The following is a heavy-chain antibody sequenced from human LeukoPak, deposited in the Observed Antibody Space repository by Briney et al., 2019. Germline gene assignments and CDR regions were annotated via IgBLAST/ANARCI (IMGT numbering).Heavy chain of an antibody. CDR3: ARQGEIRSYRRDGPGLFDY. CDR1: GGSISSSSYY. CDR2: IYYSGST. Sequence: PSETLSLTCTVSGGSISSSSYYWGWIRQPPGKGLEWIGSIYYSGSTYYNPSLKSRVTISVDTSKNQFSLKLSSVTAADTAVYYCARQGEIRSYRRDGPGLFDYWGQGTLVTVSS. J-gene: IGHJ4*02. V-gene: IGHV4-39*01. D-gene: IGHD3-16*02.